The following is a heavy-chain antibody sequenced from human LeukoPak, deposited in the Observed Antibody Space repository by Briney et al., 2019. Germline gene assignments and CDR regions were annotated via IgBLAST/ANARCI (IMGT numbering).Heavy chain of an antibody. D-gene: IGHD2-15*01. J-gene: IGHJ4*02. V-gene: IGHV3-48*01. CDR2: ISSGSSSI. CDR1: GFTFSTYS. CDR3: ARDGGFSFAY. Sequence: AGGSLRLSCAASGFTFSTYSMNWVRQAPGKGLEWVSSISSGSSSIYYADSVKGRFTVSRDNAKNSLYLQMSSLRVEDTAVYYCARDGGFSFAYWGQGTLVTVSS.